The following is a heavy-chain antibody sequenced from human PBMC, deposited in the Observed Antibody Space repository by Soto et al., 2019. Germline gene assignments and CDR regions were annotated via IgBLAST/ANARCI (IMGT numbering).Heavy chain of an antibody. D-gene: IGHD1-1*01. CDR2: ISAHNGNT. V-gene: IGHV1-18*01. CDR1: GYAFTTYG. Sequence: QVHLVQSGAEVKKPGASVMVYCKGSGYAFTTYGITWVRQAPGQGLEWMGWISAHNGNTNYAQKLQGRVTVTRDTSTSTAYMELRSLRSDDTAVYYCARGRYGDYWGQGALVTVSS. CDR3: ARGRYGDY. J-gene: IGHJ4*02.